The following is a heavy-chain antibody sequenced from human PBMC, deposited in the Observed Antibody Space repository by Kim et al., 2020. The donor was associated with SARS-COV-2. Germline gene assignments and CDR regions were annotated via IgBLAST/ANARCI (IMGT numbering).Heavy chain of an antibody. Sequence: SETLSLTCTVSGCSISSSRHYWAWIRQPPGKGLEWIGSIYYTWTTDYNPSLKSRVTISLDTSKNEFSLKLNSVTAADTAVYYCVAYQYETTYDFWGQGTLVAVSS. CDR2: IYYTWTT. CDR1: GCSISSSRHY. V-gene: IGHV4-39*01. CDR3: VAYQYETTYDF. D-gene: IGHD1-1*01. J-gene: IGHJ4*02.